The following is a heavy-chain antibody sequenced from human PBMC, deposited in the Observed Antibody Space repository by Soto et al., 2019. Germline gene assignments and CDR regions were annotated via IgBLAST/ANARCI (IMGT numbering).Heavy chain of an antibody. D-gene: IGHD3-9*01. CDR2: ISYDGSSK. V-gene: IGHV3-30-3*01. J-gene: IGHJ4*02. CDR1: GFTFSSYA. Sequence: GGSLRLSCAASGFTFSSYAMHWVRQAPGKGLEWVAVISYDGSSKYYADSVKGRFTISRDNSKNTLYLQMNSLRAEDTAVYYCARDRGNYDILTGYYRPDYWGQGTLVTVSS. CDR3: ARDRGNYDILTGYYRPDY.